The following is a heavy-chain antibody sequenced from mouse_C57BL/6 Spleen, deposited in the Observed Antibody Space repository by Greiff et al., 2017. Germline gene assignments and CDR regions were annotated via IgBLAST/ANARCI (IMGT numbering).Heavy chain of an antibody. Sequence: EVQLVESGGGLVQPGGSLSLSCAASGFTFTDYYMSWVRQPPGKALEWLGFIRNKANGYTTEYSASVKGRFTISRDNSHSILYLQMNALRAEDSATYYGARGWDGGYFDVWGTGTTVTVSS. D-gene: IGHD4-1*01. J-gene: IGHJ1*03. CDR1: GFTFTDYY. V-gene: IGHV7-3*01. CDR2: IRNKANGYTT. CDR3: ARGWDGGYFDV.